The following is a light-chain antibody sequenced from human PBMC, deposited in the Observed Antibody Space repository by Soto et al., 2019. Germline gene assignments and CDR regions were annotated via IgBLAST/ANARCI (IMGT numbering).Light chain of an antibody. CDR1: TPNIGRNT. V-gene: IGLV1-44*01. J-gene: IGLJ1*01. CDR3: AAWDDSLNGRV. Sequence: SVLNQPPSASGSPGQRATLSCPGRTPNIGRNTVNWYQQLPGSAPKLIIYNDSQRTSGVPDRFSGSKSGTSASLAISGLQSEDEADYYCAAWDDSLNGRVFGTGTKVTVL. CDR2: NDS.